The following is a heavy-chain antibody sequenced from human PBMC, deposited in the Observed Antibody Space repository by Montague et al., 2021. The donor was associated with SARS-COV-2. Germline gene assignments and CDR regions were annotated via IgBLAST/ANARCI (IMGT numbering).Heavy chain of an antibody. CDR2: FYYSGST. D-gene: IGHD2-8*01. Sequence: SETLSLTCTVSGGSISGYYWSWIRQPPGKGLEWIGYFYYSGSTKYNPFLESRVTVSVDRSKNQVSLKLSSVTAADTAVYYCARLLRSCTNGVCRTYYYYAMDVWGQGTTATVSS. V-gene: IGHV4-59*01. CDR3: ARLLRSCTNGVCRTYYYYAMDV. J-gene: IGHJ6*02. CDR1: GGSISGYY.